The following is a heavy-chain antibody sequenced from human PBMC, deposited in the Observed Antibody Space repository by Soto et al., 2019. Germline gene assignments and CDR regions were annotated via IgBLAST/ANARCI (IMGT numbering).Heavy chain of an antibody. CDR2: IKSKTDDST. CDR3: AKRSSSSTFDY. J-gene: IGHJ4*02. CDR1: GFTFSNAW. D-gene: IGHD6-6*01. Sequence: GGSLRLSCAASGFTFSNAWMSWVRQAPGKGLEWVGRIKSKTDDSTYYANSVKGRFTISRDNSKNTLYLQMNSLRAEDTAVYYCAKRSSSSTFDYWGQGTLVTVS. V-gene: IGHV3-15*01.